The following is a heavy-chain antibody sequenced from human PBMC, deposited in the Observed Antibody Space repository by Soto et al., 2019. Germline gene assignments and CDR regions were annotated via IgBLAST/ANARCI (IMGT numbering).Heavy chain of an antibody. CDR3: AKGAEYHLPSFYHSAMDV. D-gene: IGHD2-2*01. CDR1: VFTVSNYG. V-gene: IGHV3-30*18. Sequence: GGSVRLSCVASVFTVSNYGMHWVRQAPGKGLEWVALVSYNGRKEYYADSVKGRFSISRDNSKNTLYLQMNSLRAEDTAVYYCAKGAEYHLPSFYHSAMDVWGQGTTVTVSS. J-gene: IGHJ6*02. CDR2: VSYNGRKE.